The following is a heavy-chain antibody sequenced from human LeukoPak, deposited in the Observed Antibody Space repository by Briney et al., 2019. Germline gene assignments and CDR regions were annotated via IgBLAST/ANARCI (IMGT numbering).Heavy chain of an antibody. V-gene: IGHV3-30-3*01. CDR1: GFTFSSYA. D-gene: IGHD5-12*01. Sequence: PGGSLRLSCAASGFTFSSYAMHWVRQAPGKGLEWVAVISYDGSNKYYADSVKGRFTISRDNSKNTLYLQMNSLRAEDTAVYYCARDRSREWLVGDFDYWGQGTLVTVSS. CDR2: ISYDGSNK. J-gene: IGHJ4*02. CDR3: ARDRSREWLVGDFDY.